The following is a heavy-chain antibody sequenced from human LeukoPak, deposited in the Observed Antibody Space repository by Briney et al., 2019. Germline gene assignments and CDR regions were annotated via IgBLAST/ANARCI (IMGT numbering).Heavy chain of an antibody. CDR1: GYTLSELS. CDR2: FDPEDGET. V-gene: IGHV1-24*01. Sequence: GASVKVSCKVSGYTLSELSMHWVRQAPGKGLEWMGGFDPEDGETIYAQKFQGRVTMTEDTSTDTAYMELSSLRSEDTAVYYCATVHLEYSSGWWYFDLRGRGTLVTVSS. D-gene: IGHD6-19*01. J-gene: IGHJ2*01. CDR3: ATVHLEYSSGWWYFDL.